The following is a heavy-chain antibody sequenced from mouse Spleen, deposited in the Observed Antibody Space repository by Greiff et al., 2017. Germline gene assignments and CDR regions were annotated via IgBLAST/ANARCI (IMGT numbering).Heavy chain of an antibody. CDR1: GFTFSGYT. Sequence: EVKLVESGGGLVKPGGSLKLSCAVSGFTFSGYTMSWVRQTPAKRLEWVATISSGGGDTYYPDSVKGRFTISRDNARNTLYLQMSSLRSEDTAMYYCARHSNSFDYWGQGTTLTVSS. CDR2: ISSGGGDT. V-gene: IGHV5-9*04. CDR3: ARHSNSFDY. D-gene: IGHD2-5*01. J-gene: IGHJ2*01.